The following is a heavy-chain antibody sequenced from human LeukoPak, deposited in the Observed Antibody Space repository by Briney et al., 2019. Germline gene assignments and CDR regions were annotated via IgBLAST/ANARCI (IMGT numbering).Heavy chain of an antibody. J-gene: IGHJ4*02. CDR3: ARLNGGY. Sequence: PSETLSLTCTVSGVSISNYYWSWIRQPPGRGLEWIGYINYSGSTNYNPSLKNRVTISVDTSKNQFSLKVTSVTAADTSVYYCARLNGGYWGQGTLVTVSS. CDR1: GVSISNYY. D-gene: IGHD1-1*01. CDR2: INYSGST. V-gene: IGHV4-59*08.